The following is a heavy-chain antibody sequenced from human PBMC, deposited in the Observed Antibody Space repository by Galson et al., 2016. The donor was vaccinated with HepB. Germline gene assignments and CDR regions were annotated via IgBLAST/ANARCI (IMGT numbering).Heavy chain of an antibody. Sequence: SLRLSCAASGFAFSSYAMRWVRQAPGKGLEWVSGISDSGGTTYYADSVKGRFTISRDNSKNTPYLQMNSLRAEDTAVYYCANGGGGSSSWQKYYYYYYMDVWGKGTTVTVSS. CDR2: ISDSGGTT. J-gene: IGHJ6*03. CDR3: ANGGGGSSSWQKYYYYYYMDV. CDR1: GFAFSSYA. V-gene: IGHV3-23*01. D-gene: IGHD6-13*01.